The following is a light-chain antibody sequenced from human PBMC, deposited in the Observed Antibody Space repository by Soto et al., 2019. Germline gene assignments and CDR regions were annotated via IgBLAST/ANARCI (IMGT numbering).Light chain of an antibody. J-gene: IGLJ1*01. Sequence: QSVLTQPPSVSWAPGQRVTISCTGSSSNIGAGYDVHWYQQLPGTAPKLLIYGNSNRPSGVPDRFSGSKSGTSASLAITGLQAEDEADYYCQSYDSSQGVFGTGTKVTVL. V-gene: IGLV1-40*01. CDR3: QSYDSSQGV. CDR1: SSNIGAGYD. CDR2: GNS.